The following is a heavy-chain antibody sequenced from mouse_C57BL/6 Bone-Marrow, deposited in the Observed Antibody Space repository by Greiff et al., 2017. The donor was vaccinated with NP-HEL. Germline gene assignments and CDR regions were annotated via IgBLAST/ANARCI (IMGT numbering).Heavy chain of an antibody. J-gene: IGHJ4*01. CDR3: AIEYGYAMDY. Sequence: QVQLQQPGAELVKPGASVKLSCKASGYTFTSYWMQWVKQRPGQGLEWIGEIDPSDSYTNYNQKFKGKATLTVDTSSSTAYMQLSSLTSEDSAVYYCAIEYGYAMDYWGQGTSVTVSS. CDR2: IDPSDSYT. V-gene: IGHV1-50*01. D-gene: IGHD5-1*01. CDR1: GYTFTSYW.